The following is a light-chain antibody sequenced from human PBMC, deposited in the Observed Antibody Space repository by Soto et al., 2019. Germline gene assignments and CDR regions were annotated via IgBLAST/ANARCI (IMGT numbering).Light chain of an antibody. Sequence: QSALTQPRSVSGSPGQSVTISCTGTGNDVGAYNYVSWYQQHPGRPRKLMIYDVARWPSGVPDRFSGSKSGNTASLTISGLQAEDEADYFCCSYAGGYTYLCGTGTKVTVL. CDR3: CSYAGGYTYL. V-gene: IGLV2-11*01. J-gene: IGLJ1*01. CDR2: DVA. CDR1: GNDVGAYNY.